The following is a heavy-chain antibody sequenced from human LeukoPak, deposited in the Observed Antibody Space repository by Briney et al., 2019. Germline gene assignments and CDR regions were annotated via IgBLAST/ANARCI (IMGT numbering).Heavy chain of an antibody. J-gene: IGHJ4*02. D-gene: IGHD7-27*01. CDR3: TRDRWGKYYFDY. CDR1: GFPFSDFY. V-gene: IGHV3-11*01. CDR2: ISSSGTTV. Sequence: PGGSLRLSCAASGFPFSDFYMSWIRQAPGKGLEWVSYISSSGTTVYYADSVKGRSTISRDNAKNSLYLQMNNLRAEDTAVYYCTRDRWGKYYFDYWGQGTLVTVSS.